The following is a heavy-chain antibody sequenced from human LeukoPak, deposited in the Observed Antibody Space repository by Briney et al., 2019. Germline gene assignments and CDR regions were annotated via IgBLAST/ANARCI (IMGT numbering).Heavy chain of an antibody. V-gene: IGHV1-69*06. CDR1: GGTFSSYA. CDR3: ATNVGAFPVVVTATYFDY. Sequence: SVKVSCKASGGTFSSYAISCVRQAPGQGLEWMGGIIPIFGTANYAQKFQGRVTITADKSTSTAYMELSSLRSEDTAVYYCATNVGAFPVVVTATYFDYWGQGTLVTVSS. J-gene: IGHJ4*02. D-gene: IGHD2-21*02. CDR2: IIPIFGTA.